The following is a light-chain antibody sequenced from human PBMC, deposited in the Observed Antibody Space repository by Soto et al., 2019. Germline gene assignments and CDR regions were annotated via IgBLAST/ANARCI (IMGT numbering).Light chain of an antibody. CDR3: SLDGRSSPRV. V-gene: IGLV2-14*01. CDR1: SSDVGGYNY. J-gene: IGLJ3*02. Sequence: QSALTQPASVSGSPGQSITISCTGTSSDVGGYNYVSWYQQHPGKAPKLMIYEVSNRPAGVSNRVSGSKSGNTASLTISGLQAEGEADYYCSLDGRSSPRVLGGGTQLNVL. CDR2: EVS.